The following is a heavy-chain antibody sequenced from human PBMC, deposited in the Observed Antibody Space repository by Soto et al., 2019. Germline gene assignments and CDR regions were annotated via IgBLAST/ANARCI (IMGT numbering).Heavy chain of an antibody. CDR1: GFTFDDYA. J-gene: IGHJ6*03. V-gene: IGHV3-9*01. CDR2: ISWNSGSI. Sequence: EVQLVESGGGLVQPGRSLRLSCAASGFTFDDYAMNWVRQAPGKGLEWVSGISWNSGSIGYADSVKGRFTISRDNAKNSLYLQMNSLRAEDTALYYCAKGRDRGYSGYDYRYSYYYMDVWGKGTTVTVS. CDR3: AKGRDRGYSGYDYRYSYYYMDV. D-gene: IGHD5-12*01.